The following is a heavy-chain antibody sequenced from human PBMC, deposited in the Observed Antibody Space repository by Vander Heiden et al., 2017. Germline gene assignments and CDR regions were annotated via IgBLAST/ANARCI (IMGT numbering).Heavy chain of an antibody. CDR2: TRNKAKSYTT. V-gene: IGHV3-72*01. Sequence: EVPLVESGGGFVQPGGSLRLSCATSGFSLSDHHMDWVRQAPGKGLEWVGRTRNKAKSYTTEYAASVKGRFSISRDDSKNSVHLQMSSLKAEDTAVYYCVRDSSRSNQSAFDIWGQGTMVTVSS. J-gene: IGHJ3*02. CDR1: GFSLSDHH. CDR3: VRDSSRSNQSAFDI. D-gene: IGHD2-15*01.